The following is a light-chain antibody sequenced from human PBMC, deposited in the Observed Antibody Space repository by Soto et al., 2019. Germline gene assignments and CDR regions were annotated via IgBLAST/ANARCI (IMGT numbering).Light chain of an antibody. Sequence: QSALTQPASVSASPGQSITISCTGTSSDVGGYNYVSWFQQYSGKAPKVIIYEVNDRPSGVSNRFSGSKSGNTASLTISGLQAEDEADYYCSSYTGSSTYVFGTGTKLTVL. CDR3: SSYTGSSTYV. CDR1: SSDVGGYNY. V-gene: IGLV2-14*01. J-gene: IGLJ1*01. CDR2: EVN.